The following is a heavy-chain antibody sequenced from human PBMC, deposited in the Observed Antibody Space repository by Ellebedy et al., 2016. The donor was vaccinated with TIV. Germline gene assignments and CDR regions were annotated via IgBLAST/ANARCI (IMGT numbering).Heavy chain of an antibody. J-gene: IGHJ5*02. CDR3: AKGCSTGGSCFIIDH. V-gene: IGHV3-33*03. Sequence: GESLKISXAASGFTFSSYGMHWVRQAPGKGLEWVTVIWYDGSNKYYADSVKGRFSISRDNSKNTVYLQMNSLRVEDTAVYYCAKGCSTGGSCFIIDHWGQGTLVTVSS. CDR1: GFTFSSYG. CDR2: IWYDGSNK. D-gene: IGHD2-15*01.